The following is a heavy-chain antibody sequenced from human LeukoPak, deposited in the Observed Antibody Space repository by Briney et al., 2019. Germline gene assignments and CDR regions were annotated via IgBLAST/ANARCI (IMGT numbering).Heavy chain of an antibody. CDR2: IYTSGST. V-gene: IGHV4-4*07. Sequence: PSETLSLTCTVSGGSISSYYWSWVRQPAGKGLEWIGRIYTSGSTNYNPSLTSRVTISVDTSKNQFSLKLSSVTAADTAVYYCARSAGESGSLDYWGQGTLVTVSS. CDR1: GGSISSYY. D-gene: IGHD3-10*01. CDR3: ARSAGESGSLDY. J-gene: IGHJ4*02.